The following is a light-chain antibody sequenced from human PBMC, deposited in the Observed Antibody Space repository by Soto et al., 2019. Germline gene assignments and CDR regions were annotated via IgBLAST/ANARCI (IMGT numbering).Light chain of an antibody. J-gene: IGKJ2*01. CDR1: QSVSSSY. V-gene: IGKV3-20*01. CDR3: QQYGSSPLT. Sequence: EIVLTQSPGTLSLSPGERATLSCRASQSVSSSYLAWYQQKPGQAPRLLIYGASSRATGIPDRFSGSGSGTCFTLTISRLEPEDFAVYYCQQYGSSPLTFGQGTKLQIK. CDR2: GAS.